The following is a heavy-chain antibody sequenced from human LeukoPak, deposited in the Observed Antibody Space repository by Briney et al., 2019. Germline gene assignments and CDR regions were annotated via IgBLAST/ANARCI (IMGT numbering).Heavy chain of an antibody. CDR3: ARMNTVLVNGLNSYYYMDV. D-gene: IGHD5-18*01. Sequence: GGSLRLSCAASGFTFSSYETNWVRQAPGKGLQWVSYISSSGSTRYYAESVKGRFTISRDNTRNSLYLQMNSLRAEDTALYYCARMNTVLVNGLNSYYYMDVWGKGTTVTISS. J-gene: IGHJ6*03. V-gene: IGHV3-48*03. CDR2: ISSSGSTR. CDR1: GFTFSSYE.